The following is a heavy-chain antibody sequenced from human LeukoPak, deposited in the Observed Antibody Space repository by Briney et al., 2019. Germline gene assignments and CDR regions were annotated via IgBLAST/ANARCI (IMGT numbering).Heavy chain of an antibody. CDR3: ARHSRQWLVQGLDY. Sequence: SETLSLTCAVYGGSFSGYYWSWIRQPPGKGLEWIGYIYYSGSTNYNPSLKSRVTISVDTSKNQFSLKLSSVTAADTAVYYCARHSRQWLVQGLDYWGQGTLVTVSS. CDR2: IYYSGST. V-gene: IGHV4-59*08. D-gene: IGHD6-19*01. CDR1: GGSFSGYY. J-gene: IGHJ4*02.